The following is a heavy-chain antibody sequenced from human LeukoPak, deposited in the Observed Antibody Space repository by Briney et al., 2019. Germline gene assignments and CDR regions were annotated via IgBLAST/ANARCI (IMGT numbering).Heavy chain of an antibody. V-gene: IGHV7-4-1*02. J-gene: IGHJ6*02. Sequence: ASVKVSCKASGYTFTSYAMNWVRQAPGQGLEWMGWINTNTGNPTYAQGFTGRFVFSLDTSVSTAYLQISSLKAEDTAVYYCAREGRAVSIAVAGDYGMDVWGQGTTVTVSS. D-gene: IGHD6-19*01. CDR1: GYTFTSYA. CDR2: INTNTGNP. CDR3: AREGRAVSIAVAGDYGMDV.